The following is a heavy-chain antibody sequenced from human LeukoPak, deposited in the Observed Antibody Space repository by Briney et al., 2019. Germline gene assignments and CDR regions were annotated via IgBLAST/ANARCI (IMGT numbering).Heavy chain of an antibody. CDR2: ISGSGGST. J-gene: IGHJ4*02. CDR3: AKGVTGIQDYLFEY. CDR1: GFTFSSFA. D-gene: IGHD1-1*01. V-gene: IGHV3-23*01. Sequence: GGSLRLSCVASGFTFSSFAMSWVRQAPGKGLEWVSFISGSGGSTLYADSVKGRFTISRDNSKNTLFLQMNSLRAEDSAAYFCAKGVTGIQDYLFEYWGQGTLVTVSS.